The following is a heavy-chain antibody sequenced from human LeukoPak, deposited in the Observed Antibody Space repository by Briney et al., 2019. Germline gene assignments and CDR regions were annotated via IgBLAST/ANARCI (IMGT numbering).Heavy chain of an antibody. V-gene: IGHV3-30-3*01. J-gene: IGHJ4*02. CDR1: GFTFSSYA. Sequence: GRSLRLSCAASGFTFSSYAMHWVRQAPGKGLEWVAVISYDGSNKYYADSVKGRFTISRDNSKSTLYLQMNSLRAEDTAVYYCASDTNFDWGQGTLVTVSS. CDR2: ISYDGSNK. D-gene: IGHD1-1*01. CDR3: ASDTNFD.